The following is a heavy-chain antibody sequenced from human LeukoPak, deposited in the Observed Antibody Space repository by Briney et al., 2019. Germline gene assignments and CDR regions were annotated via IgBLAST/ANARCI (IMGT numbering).Heavy chain of an antibody. Sequence: GRSLRLSCAASGFTFSSYGMHWVRQAPGKGLEWVAVISYDGSNKYYADSVKGRFTISRDNSKNTLYLQMNSLKTEDTAVYYCITEYNSNYYVGSVYSYGGQGTLVTV. D-gene: IGHD3-22*01. V-gene: IGHV3-30*03. CDR3: ITEYNSNYYVGSVYSY. CDR1: GFTFSSYG. CDR2: ISYDGSNK. J-gene: IGHJ4*02.